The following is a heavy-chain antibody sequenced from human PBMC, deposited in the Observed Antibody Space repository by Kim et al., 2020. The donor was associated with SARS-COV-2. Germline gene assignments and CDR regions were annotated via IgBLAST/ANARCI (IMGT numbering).Heavy chain of an antibody. J-gene: IGHJ4*02. Sequence: GGSLRLSCAASGFTFSSYWMSWVRQAPGKGLEWVANIKEDGSEKYYVDSVKGRFTISRDNAKNSLYLQMNSLRAEDTAVYYCARDARGGDGYNSLEFWGPGTLVTVSS. CDR3: ARDARGGDGYNSLEF. D-gene: IGHD2-21*01. V-gene: IGHV3-7*01. CDR1: GFTFSSYW. CDR2: IKEDGSEK.